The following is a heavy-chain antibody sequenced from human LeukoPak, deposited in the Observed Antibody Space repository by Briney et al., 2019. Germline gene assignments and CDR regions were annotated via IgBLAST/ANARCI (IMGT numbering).Heavy chain of an antibody. CDR2: MYYSGST. V-gene: IGHV4-59*08. Sequence: SETLSLTCTVSGGSISSYYWSWIRQPPGKGLEWIGSMYYSGSTNYKPSLKSRVTISVDTSKNQFSLKLSSVTAADTAVYYCARQQAATGAFDPWGQGTLVTVSS. CDR3: ARQQAATGAFDP. D-gene: IGHD6-25*01. J-gene: IGHJ5*02. CDR1: GGSISSYY.